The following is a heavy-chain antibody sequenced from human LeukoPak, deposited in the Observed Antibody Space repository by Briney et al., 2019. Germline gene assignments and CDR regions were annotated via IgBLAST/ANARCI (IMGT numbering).Heavy chain of an antibody. V-gene: IGHV4-4*02. D-gene: IGHD3-10*01. CDR3: ARDSGTTGEVKFDP. Sequence: SETLSLTCAVSVGSISSGNWWSWVRQPPGKGLEWIGEIFHSGNTNYNPSLKSRVTIPVDTSKNQFSLKLSSVTAADTAVYYCARDSGTTGEVKFDPWGQGTLVTVSS. CDR2: IFHSGNT. CDR1: VGSISSGNW. J-gene: IGHJ5*02.